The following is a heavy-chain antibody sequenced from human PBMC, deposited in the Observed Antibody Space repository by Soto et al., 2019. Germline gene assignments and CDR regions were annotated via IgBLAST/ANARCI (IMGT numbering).Heavy chain of an antibody. V-gene: IGHV4-30-2*01. D-gene: IGHD4-17*01. CDR3: ARGGYGEPFDY. CDR2: IYHSGST. Sequence: SETLSLTCAVSGGSISSGGYSWSWIRQPPGKGLEWIGYIYHSGSTYYNPSLESRVTISVDRSKNQFSLKLSSVTAADTAVYYCARGGYGEPFDYWGQGTLVTVSS. J-gene: IGHJ4*02. CDR1: GGSISSGGYS.